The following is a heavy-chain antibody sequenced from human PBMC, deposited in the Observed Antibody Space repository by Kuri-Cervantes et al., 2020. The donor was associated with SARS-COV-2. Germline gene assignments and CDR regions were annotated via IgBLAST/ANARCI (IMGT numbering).Heavy chain of an antibody. CDR1: GFTFSGYG. V-gene: IGHV3-30-3*02. CDR3: ATPGWGGTGAF. CDR2: ISHDGIKE. J-gene: IGHJ4*02. Sequence: GGSLRLSCVASGFTFSGYGLHWVRQAPGKGLEWVAAISHDGIKEFYADSVKGRFIISRDNSKNTLYVELNSLRADDTAVYYCATPGWGGTGAFWGQGTLVTVSS. D-gene: IGHD1-26*01.